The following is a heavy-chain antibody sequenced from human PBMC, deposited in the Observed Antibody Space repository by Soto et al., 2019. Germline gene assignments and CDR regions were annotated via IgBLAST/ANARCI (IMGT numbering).Heavy chain of an antibody. CDR2: IYYSGST. Sequence: QVQLQESGPGLVKPSQTLSLTCTVSGGSISSGGYYWSWIRQHPGKGLEWIGYIYYSGSTYYNPSLNSRVTISVETSKHQFSLKLSSVTAADTAVYYCARSNRGYCSGGSCYAPDYWGQGTLVTVSS. D-gene: IGHD2-15*01. V-gene: IGHV4-31*03. J-gene: IGHJ4*02. CDR1: GGSISSGGYY. CDR3: ARSNRGYCSGGSCYAPDY.